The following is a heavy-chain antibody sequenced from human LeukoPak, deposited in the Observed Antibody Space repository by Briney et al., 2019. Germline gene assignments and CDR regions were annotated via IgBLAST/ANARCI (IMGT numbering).Heavy chain of an antibody. J-gene: IGHJ5*02. V-gene: IGHV1-18*01. CDR2: ISAYNGNT. CDR3: VRDAKGVRFLEWLLDGNWFDP. Sequence: ASVKVSCKASGYTFTSYGISWVRQAPGQGLEWMGWISAYNGNTNYAQKLQGRVTMTTDTSTSTAYMELRSLRSDDTAVYYCVRDAKGVRFLEWLLDGNWFDPWGQGTLVTVSS. D-gene: IGHD3-3*01. CDR1: GYTFTSYG.